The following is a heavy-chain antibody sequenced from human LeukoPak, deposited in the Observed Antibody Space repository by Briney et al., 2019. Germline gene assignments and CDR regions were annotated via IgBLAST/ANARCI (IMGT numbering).Heavy chain of an antibody. D-gene: IGHD2-8*02. V-gene: IGHV1-46*01. CDR1: GYTFTNYY. CDR2: INPSGGRT. J-gene: IGHJ4*02. Sequence: ASVKVSCKTSGYTFTNYYMHWVRQAPGQGLERMGIINPSGGRTTYAQKLQGRVTMTRDMSTSTVYMELSSLRSEDTAVYYCARNVGTGAKDYWGQGTLVTVSS. CDR3: ARNVGTGAKDY.